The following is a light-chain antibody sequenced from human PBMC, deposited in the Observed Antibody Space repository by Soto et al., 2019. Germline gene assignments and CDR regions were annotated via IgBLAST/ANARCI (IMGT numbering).Light chain of an antibody. J-gene: IGLJ3*02. CDR1: NIGTKS. V-gene: IGLV3-21*02. Sequence: SYELTQPPSVSVAPGQTARITCGGDNIGTKSVHWYQQKPGQAPVLVVYDDSDRPSGIPERFSGSKSGTSASLAISGLQSDDEGDYYCAAWDDSLNVVLFGGGTKLTVL. CDR3: AAWDDSLNVVL. CDR2: DDS.